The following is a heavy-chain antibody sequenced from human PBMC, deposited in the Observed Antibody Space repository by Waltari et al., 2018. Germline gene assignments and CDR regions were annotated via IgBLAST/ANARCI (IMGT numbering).Heavy chain of an antibody. CDR1: GGSISTNYT. CDR3: GRIAFGDDGGYFQH. Sequence: QLQLQESGPGLVKPSETLSLTCTVSGGSISTNYTWGWIRQPPGKGLEWMGNMQYRGSTFYNPSLKSRVTISLDTSKNQFSLNLSSVSAADTAVYFCGRIAFGDDGGYFQHWGQGTLVTVSS. CDR2: MQYRGST. D-gene: IGHD4-17*01. V-gene: IGHV4-39*01. J-gene: IGHJ1*01.